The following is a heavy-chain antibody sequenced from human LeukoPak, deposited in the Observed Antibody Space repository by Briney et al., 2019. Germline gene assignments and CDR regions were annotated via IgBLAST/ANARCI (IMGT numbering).Heavy chain of an antibody. J-gene: IGHJ4*02. CDR3: ARAISPYYDSSGYYLGDDY. CDR1: GYTFTSYD. V-gene: IGHV1-8*03. D-gene: IGHD3-22*01. Sequence: ASVKVSCKASGYTFTSYDINWVRQANGQGLEWMGWMNPNSGNTGYAQKFQGRVTITRNTSISTAYMELSSLRSEDTAVYYCARAISPYYDSSGYYLGDDYWGQGTLVTVSS. CDR2: MNPNSGNT.